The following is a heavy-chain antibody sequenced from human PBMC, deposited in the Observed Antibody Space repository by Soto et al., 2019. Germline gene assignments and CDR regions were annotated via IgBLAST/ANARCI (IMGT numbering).Heavy chain of an antibody. Sequence: QVQLVESGGGVVQPGRSLRLSCAASGFTFSSYGMHWVRQAPGKGLEWVAVIWYDGSNKYYADSVKGRFTISRDNSKNTLYLQMNSLRAEDTAVYYCARDRSSLITMVRGVLDYWGQGTLVTVSS. D-gene: IGHD3-10*01. CDR1: GFTFSSYG. CDR3: ARDRSSLITMVRGVLDY. CDR2: IWYDGSNK. J-gene: IGHJ4*02. V-gene: IGHV3-33*01.